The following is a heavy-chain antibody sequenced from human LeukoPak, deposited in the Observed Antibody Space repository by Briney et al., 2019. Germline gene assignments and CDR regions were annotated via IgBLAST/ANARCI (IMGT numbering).Heavy chain of an antibody. J-gene: IGHJ4*02. D-gene: IGHD6-25*01. CDR2: VNPSSGGT. CDR1: GYTFIVHY. V-gene: IGHV1-2*02. Sequence: ASVKVSWKASGYTFIVHYIHWVRQAPGQGLEWMGWVNPSSGGTNYAQKFQDRVTMTRDTSISTAYMELSSLRSDDTAVYYCARTRSGKPDFWGQGTLVTVSS. CDR3: ARTRSGKPDF.